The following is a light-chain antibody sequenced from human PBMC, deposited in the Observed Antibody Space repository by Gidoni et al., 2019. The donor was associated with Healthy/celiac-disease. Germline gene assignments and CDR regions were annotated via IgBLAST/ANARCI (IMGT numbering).Light chain of an antibody. CDR3: QQYDNLPHGWRT. J-gene: IGKJ3*01. V-gene: IGKV1-33*01. CDR1: QDISNY. Sequence: DIQMTQSPSSLSASVGDRVTITCQASQDISNYLNWYQQKPGKAPKLLIYDASNLETGVPSRFSGSGSGTDFTFTISSLQPEDIATYYCQQYDNLPHGWRTFGPGTKVDIK. CDR2: DAS.